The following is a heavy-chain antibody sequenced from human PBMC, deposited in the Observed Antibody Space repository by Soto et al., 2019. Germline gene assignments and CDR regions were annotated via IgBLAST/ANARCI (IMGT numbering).Heavy chain of an antibody. J-gene: IGHJ6*02. Sequence: PSQTLSFTCDISGDSVSSNSAAWNWIRQSPSRGLEWLGRTYYRSKWYNDYAVFVKSRITIKPDTSKNQLSLQLNSVTPEDTAVYYCARVRYASGGSYYFGMDVWGQGTTVTVSS. CDR1: GDSVSSNSAA. CDR2: TYYRSKWYN. D-gene: IGHD3-10*01. V-gene: IGHV6-1*01. CDR3: ARVRYASGGSYYFGMDV.